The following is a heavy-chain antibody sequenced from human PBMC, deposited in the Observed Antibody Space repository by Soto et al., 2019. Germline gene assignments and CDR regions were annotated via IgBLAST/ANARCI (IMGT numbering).Heavy chain of an antibody. CDR1: GYTFTSYG. CDR3: ASLPGELLWFMDYYYYGMDV. D-gene: IGHD3-10*01. J-gene: IGHJ6*02. V-gene: IGHV1-18*01. CDR2: ISAYNGNT. Sequence: GASVKVSCKASGYTFTSYGISWVRQAPGQGLEWMGWISAYNGNTNYAQKLQGRVTMTTDTSTSTAYMELRSLRSDDTAVYYCASLPGELLWFMDYYYYGMDVWGQGTTVTVSS.